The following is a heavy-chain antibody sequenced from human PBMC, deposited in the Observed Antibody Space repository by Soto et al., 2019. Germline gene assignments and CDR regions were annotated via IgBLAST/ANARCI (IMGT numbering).Heavy chain of an antibody. D-gene: IGHD3-9*01. V-gene: IGHV3-64*01. CDR2: ISSNGGST. CDR1: GFTFSSYA. CDR3: ARSPPSPSWLPYYFDY. J-gene: IGHJ4*02. Sequence: PGGSLRLSCAASGFTFSSYAMHWVRQAPGKGLEYVSAISSNGGSTYYANSVKGRFTISRDNSKNTLYLQMGSLRAEDMAVYYCARSPPSPSWLPYYFDYWGQGTLVTVSS.